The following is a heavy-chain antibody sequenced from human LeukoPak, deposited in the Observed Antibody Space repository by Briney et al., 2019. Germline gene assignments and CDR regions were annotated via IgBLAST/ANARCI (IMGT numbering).Heavy chain of an antibody. V-gene: IGHV4-34*01. J-gene: IGHJ3*02. CDR3: ARAADVYAFDI. CDR2: INHSGST. Sequence: PPETLSLTCTVSGYSISSGHYWSWIRQPPGKGLEWIGEINHSGSTNYNPSLKSRVTISVDTSKNQFSLKLSSVTAADTAVYYCARAADVYAFDIWGQGTMVTVSS. CDR1: GYSISSGHY.